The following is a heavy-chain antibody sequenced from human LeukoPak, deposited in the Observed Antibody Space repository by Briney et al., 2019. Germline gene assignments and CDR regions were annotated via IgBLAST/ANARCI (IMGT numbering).Heavy chain of an antibody. J-gene: IGHJ4*02. CDR3: TTGGGYCSGGTCYLVRSLFDY. CDR1: GFTFSGSA. D-gene: IGHD2-15*01. CDR2: IRSTANGYAT. Sequence: GGSLRLSCAASGFTFSGSALHWVRQASGKGLEWVGRIRSTANGYATAYAASVKGRFTISRDDSKNTLYLQMNSLKTEDTAVYYCTTGGGYCSGGTCYLVRSLFDYWGQGTLVTVSS. V-gene: IGHV3-73*01.